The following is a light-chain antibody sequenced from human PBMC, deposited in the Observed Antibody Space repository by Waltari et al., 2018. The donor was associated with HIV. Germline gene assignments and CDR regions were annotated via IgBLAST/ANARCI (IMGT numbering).Light chain of an antibody. V-gene: IGKV1-5*03. CDR1: QRISSW. Sequence: DIQMTQSPSTLSAYVGDRVTVTCRASQRISSWLAWYQQKPGKAPNLMIYKASSLESGVPSRCSGSGSGTEFTLTISSLQPDDFATYYCQQYNSYPYTFGQGTKLEIK. J-gene: IGKJ2*01. CDR3: QQYNSYPYT. CDR2: KAS.